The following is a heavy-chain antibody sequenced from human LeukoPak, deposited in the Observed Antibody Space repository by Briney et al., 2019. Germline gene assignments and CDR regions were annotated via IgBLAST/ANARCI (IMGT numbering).Heavy chain of an antibody. CDR3: ARTSGYTYANKTDY. V-gene: IGHV3-23*01. D-gene: IGHD2-8*01. CDR1: GFIYDNFA. J-gene: IGHJ4*02. Sequence: PGGSLRLSCAASGFIYDNFAMSWVRQAPGKGLEGVSTHSGGGGDTYYADSVKGRFTISRDKSKNSLFLHVNMLRAEGTAVYYCARTSGYTYANKTDYWGQGSLVTVSS. CDR2: HSGGGGDT.